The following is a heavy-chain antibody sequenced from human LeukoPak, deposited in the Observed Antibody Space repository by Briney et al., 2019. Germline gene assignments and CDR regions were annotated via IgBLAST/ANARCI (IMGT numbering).Heavy chain of an antibody. Sequence: ASVKVSCKASGYTFTGYYMHWVRQAPGQGLEWMGWINPNSGGTNYAQKFQGRVTMTRDTSTSTVYMELSGLRSEDTAVYYCARTFDDYGDKFDPWGQGTLVTVSS. V-gene: IGHV1-2*02. CDR3: ARTFDDYGDKFDP. D-gene: IGHD4-17*01. CDR2: INPNSGGT. CDR1: GYTFTGYY. J-gene: IGHJ5*02.